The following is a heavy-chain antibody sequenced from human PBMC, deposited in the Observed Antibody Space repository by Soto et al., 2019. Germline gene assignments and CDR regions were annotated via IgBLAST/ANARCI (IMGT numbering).Heavy chain of an antibody. J-gene: IGHJ4*02. V-gene: IGHV3-74*01. CDR1: GFTFSSYW. Sequence: EVQLVESGGGLVQPGGSLRLSCAPSGFTFSSYWMHWVRQAPGKGLVWVSRINSDGSSTSYADSVKGRFTISRDNSKNTRYLQMNSLRAEDTAVYYCVRTSLVVAAATREDYWGQGTLVTVSS. CDR3: VRTSLVVAAATREDY. CDR2: INSDGSST. D-gene: IGHD2-15*01.